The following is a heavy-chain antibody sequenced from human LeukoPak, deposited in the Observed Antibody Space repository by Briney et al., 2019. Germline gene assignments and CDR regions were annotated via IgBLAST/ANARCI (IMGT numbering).Heavy chain of an antibody. V-gene: IGHV1-2*02. Sequence: ASVKVSCTTSAYSFTDYYMHWVRQAPGQGLEWMGWINPNSGGTSSAQKFQGRVTMTRDTSITTVYMEVSWLTSDDTAIYYCARADRLHGGPYLIGPWGQGTLVTVSS. CDR3: ARADRLHGGPYLIGP. D-gene: IGHD2-21*01. CDR1: AYSFTDYY. J-gene: IGHJ5*02. CDR2: INPNSGGT.